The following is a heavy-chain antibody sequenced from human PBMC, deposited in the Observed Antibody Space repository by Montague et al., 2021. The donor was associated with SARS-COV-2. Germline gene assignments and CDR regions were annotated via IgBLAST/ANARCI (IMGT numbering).Heavy chain of an antibody. CDR3: ARVRAVPAAMRIFSLGRSYYGMDV. V-gene: IGHV4-34*01. Sequence: SETLSLTCAVYGGSFSGYYWSWIRQPLGKGLEWIGEINHSGSTNYNPSLKSRVTISVDTSKNQFSLKLSSVTAADTAVYYRARVRAVPAAMRIFSLGRSYYGMDVWGQGTTVTVSS. D-gene: IGHD2-2*01. CDR2: INHSGST. J-gene: IGHJ6*02. CDR1: GGSFSGYY.